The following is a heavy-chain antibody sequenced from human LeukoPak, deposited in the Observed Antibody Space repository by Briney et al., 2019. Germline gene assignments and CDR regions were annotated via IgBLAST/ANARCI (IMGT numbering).Heavy chain of an antibody. Sequence: GGSLRLSCAASGFTFTSTSMNWVRPAPGKGRWWISYISSSSRTVHYADSVKGRFSISRDNAKNSLYLQMNSLRDEDTAVYYCARARDGSYDYWGQGTLVTVSS. D-gene: IGHD1-26*01. CDR3: ARARDGSYDY. CDR2: ISSSSRTV. J-gene: IGHJ4*02. V-gene: IGHV3-48*02. CDR1: GFTFTSTS.